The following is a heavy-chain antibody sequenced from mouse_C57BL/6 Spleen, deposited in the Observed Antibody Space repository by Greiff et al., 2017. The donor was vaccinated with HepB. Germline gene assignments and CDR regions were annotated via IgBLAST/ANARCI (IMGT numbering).Heavy chain of an antibody. CDR2: IDPSDSYT. Sequence: VQLQQPGAELVMPGASVKLSCKASGYTFTSYWMHWVKQRPGQGLEWIGEIDPSDSYTNYNQKFKGKSTLTVDKSSSTAYMQLSSLTSEDSAVYYCARWDRGRYYYAMDYWGQGTSVTVSS. D-gene: IGHD3-3*01. V-gene: IGHV1-69*01. CDR1: GYTFTSYW. CDR3: ARWDRGRYYYAMDY. J-gene: IGHJ4*01.